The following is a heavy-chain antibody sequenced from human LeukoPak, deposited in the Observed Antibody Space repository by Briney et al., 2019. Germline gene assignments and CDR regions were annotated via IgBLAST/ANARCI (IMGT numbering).Heavy chain of an antibody. Sequence: GGSLRLSCAATGFTFNNFLMSWVRHVPGRGLEWVANIKQDGGERYYADSVKGRFTISRDNAKNSLFLQMNSLKVEDTGVYFCERAGSKWNYVYWGQGTLVTVSS. CDR2: IKQDGGER. J-gene: IGHJ4*02. CDR1: GFTFNNFL. D-gene: IGHD1-7*01. V-gene: IGHV3-7*01. CDR3: ERAGSKWNYVY.